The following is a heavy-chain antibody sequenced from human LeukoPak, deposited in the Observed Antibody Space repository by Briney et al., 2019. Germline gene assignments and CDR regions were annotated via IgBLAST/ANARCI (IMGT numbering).Heavy chain of an antibody. J-gene: IGHJ4*02. Sequence: GRSLRLSCAASGSTFSSYSMNWVRQAPGKGLEWVSSISSSSSYIYYADSVKGRFTISRDNAKNSLYLQMNSLRAEDTAVYYCARDSYYGSGSYSFDYWGQGTLVTVSS. CDR1: GSTFSSYS. V-gene: IGHV3-21*01. CDR3: ARDSYYGSGSYSFDY. CDR2: ISSSSSYI. D-gene: IGHD3-10*01.